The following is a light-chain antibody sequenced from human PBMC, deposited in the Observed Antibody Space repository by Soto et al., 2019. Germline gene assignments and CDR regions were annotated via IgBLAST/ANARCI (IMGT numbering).Light chain of an antibody. CDR1: ESVTRH. V-gene: IGKV3-15*01. J-gene: IGKJ5*01. CDR3: HQYIDWPPLT. Sequence: DIVLTQSPFILSVSPGETATLSCRASESVTRHFDWYQHMPGQAPRRLVFNASVSATGIPDRFSGSGSGTEFSLTISNLQSEDFAVYFCHQYIDWPPLTFGQGTRLEIK. CDR2: NAS.